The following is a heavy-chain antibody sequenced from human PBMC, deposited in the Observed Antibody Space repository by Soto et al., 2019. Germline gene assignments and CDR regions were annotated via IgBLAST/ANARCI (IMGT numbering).Heavy chain of an antibody. V-gene: IGHV3-74*03. Sequence: EVQLVESGGGLVQPGGSLRLSCAASGFTFSNYWMHWVRQAPGKGLVWVSRINSDGSSTMYADSMKGRFTIFRDNAKNTLYLQMNSLRGEDTAVYYCARDPAPIGWYDYWGQGTLVTVSS. CDR1: GFTFSNYW. D-gene: IGHD6-19*01. CDR3: ARDPAPIGWYDY. J-gene: IGHJ4*02. CDR2: INSDGSST.